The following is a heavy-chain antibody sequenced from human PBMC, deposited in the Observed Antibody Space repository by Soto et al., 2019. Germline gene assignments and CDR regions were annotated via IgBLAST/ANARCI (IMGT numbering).Heavy chain of an antibody. V-gene: IGHV3-66*01. CDR1: GFTVSSNY. CDR2: IYSGDST. CDR3: ARGIYDYVWGLYYGMDV. D-gene: IGHD3-16*01. J-gene: IGHJ6*02. Sequence: EVQLVESGGGLVQPGGSLRLSCAASGFTVSSNYMSWVREAPGKGLEWVSIIYSGDSTYYADSVKGRSTISRDNSKNTLYLQMNSLRAEDTAVYYCARGIYDYVWGLYYGMDVWGQGTTVTVSS.